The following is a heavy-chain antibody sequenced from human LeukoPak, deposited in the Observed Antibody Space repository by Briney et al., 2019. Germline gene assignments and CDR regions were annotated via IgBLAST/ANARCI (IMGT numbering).Heavy chain of an antibody. D-gene: IGHD3-9*01. CDR2: ISYDGSNK. J-gene: IGHJ4*02. CDR3: ARDRRDYDILTGCLDY. Sequence: GGSLRLSCAASGFTFSSYSMNWVRQAPGKGLEWVAVISYDGSNKYYADSVRGRFTISRDNSKNTLYLQMNSLRAEDTAVYYCARDRRDYDILTGCLDYWGQGTLVTVSS. V-gene: IGHV3-30*03. CDR1: GFTFSSYS.